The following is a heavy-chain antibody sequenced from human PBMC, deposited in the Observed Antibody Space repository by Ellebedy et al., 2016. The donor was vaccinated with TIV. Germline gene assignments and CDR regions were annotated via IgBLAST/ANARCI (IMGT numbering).Heavy chain of an antibody. CDR3: ARRGYSSGPYWAFDI. V-gene: IGHV1-3*01. D-gene: IGHD6-19*01. Sequence: ASVKVSCKASGYTFTSYYMHWVRQAPGQRLEWMGRINAENGDTKYSQMLQGRVTITTDTSASTAYMDLSRLTSDDTAMYYCARRGYSSGPYWAFDIWGQGTLVTVPS. J-gene: IGHJ3*02. CDR1: GYTFTSYY. CDR2: INAENGDT.